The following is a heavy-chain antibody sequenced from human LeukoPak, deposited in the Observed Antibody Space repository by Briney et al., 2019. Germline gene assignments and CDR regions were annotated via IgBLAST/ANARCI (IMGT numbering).Heavy chain of an antibody. V-gene: IGHV3-48*04. CDR3: ASFAGGFGSLFDP. D-gene: IGHD3-16*01. CDR1: GFSFSSYS. CDR2: ISSSSSTI. J-gene: IGHJ5*02. Sequence: GGSLTLSCAVSGFSFSSYSKNWVRQAPGKGRGRVSYISSSSSTIYYADSVKGRFTISRDHAKNYLYPQMHSLRAADTAVYYCASFAGGFGSLFDPWGQGTLVTASS.